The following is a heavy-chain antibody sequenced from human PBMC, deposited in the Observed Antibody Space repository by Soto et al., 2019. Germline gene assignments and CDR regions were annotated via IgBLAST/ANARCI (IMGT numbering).Heavy chain of an antibody. CDR2: IFLNGEK. D-gene: IGHD1-26*01. CDR3: ANVRQWDGDHSYDY. Sequence: QVTLKESGPVLVKPTETLTLTCAVSGFSPRDSKVGVSWIRQPPGKALEWLAHIFLNGEKSYSTSLERRLTISKDLSKGKVVLTMTNMDPVDQDKYFCANVRQWDGDHSYDYWGRGTLVTVSS. CDR1: GFSPRDSKVG. V-gene: IGHV2-26*01. J-gene: IGHJ4*02.